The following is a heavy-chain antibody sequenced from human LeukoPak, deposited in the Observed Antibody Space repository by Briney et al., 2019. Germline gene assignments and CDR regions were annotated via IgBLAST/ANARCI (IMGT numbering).Heavy chain of an antibody. CDR2: ISGSGANT. CDR1: GFTFSSCS. D-gene: IGHD2-15*01. CDR3: AKGRALEVVAAFNY. J-gene: IGHJ4*02. Sequence: GGSLRLSCAASGFTFSSCSMNWVRQAPGKGLEWVSAISGSGANTYYADSVKGRFTISRDNSKNTLSLQMNTLRTDDTAVYYCAKGRALEVVAAFNYWGQGTVVTVSS. V-gene: IGHV3-23*01.